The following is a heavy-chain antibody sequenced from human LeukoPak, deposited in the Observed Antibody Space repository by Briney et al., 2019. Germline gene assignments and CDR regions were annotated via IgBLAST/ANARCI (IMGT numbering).Heavy chain of an antibody. CDR2: IYYSGST. Sequence: SETLSLTCTVSGGSISSYYWSWIRQPPGKGLEWIGYIYYSGSTNYNPSLKSRVTISVDTSKNQFSLKLSSVTAADTAVYYCARWRAAYCSSTSCYECGMDVWGQGTTVTVSS. V-gene: IGHV4-59*01. CDR3: ARWRAAYCSSTSCYECGMDV. D-gene: IGHD2-2*01. J-gene: IGHJ6*02. CDR1: GGSISSYY.